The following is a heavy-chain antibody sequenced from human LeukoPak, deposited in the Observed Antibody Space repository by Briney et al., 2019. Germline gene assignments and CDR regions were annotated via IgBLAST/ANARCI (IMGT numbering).Heavy chain of an antibody. V-gene: IGHV3-48*04. CDR2: ISSSSSTI. D-gene: IGHD6-13*01. CDR3: AKDSSHAIVAAGTRGDY. Sequence: GGSLRLSCAASGFIFSDYNMNWVRQAPGKGLEWVSYISSSSSTIYYADSVKGRFTISRDNAKNTLYLQMNSLRAEDTALYYCAKDSSHAIVAAGTRGDYWGQGTLVTVSS. J-gene: IGHJ4*02. CDR1: GFIFSDYN.